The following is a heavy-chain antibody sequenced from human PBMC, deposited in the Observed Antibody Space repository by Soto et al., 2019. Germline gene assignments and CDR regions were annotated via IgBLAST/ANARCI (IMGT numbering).Heavy chain of an antibody. CDR3: AHRVLRTVFGLVTTTAIYFDF. CDR2: IYWDDDK. V-gene: IGHV2-5*02. J-gene: IGHJ4*02. CDR1: GFSLTTSGVG. Sequence: QITLNASGPTVVSPTETLTLTCRFSGFSLTTSGVGVGWIRQSPGKAPEWLALIYWDDDKRYSASLKSRLTITKDTSKNQVVLTVSDLDPTDTATYYCAHRVLRTVFGLVTTTAIYFDFWGQGTPVAVSS. D-gene: IGHD3-3*01.